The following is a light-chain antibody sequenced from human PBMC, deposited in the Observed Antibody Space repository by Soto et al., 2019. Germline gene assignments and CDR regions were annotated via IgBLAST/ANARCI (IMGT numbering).Light chain of an antibody. J-gene: IGLJ1*01. V-gene: IGLV2-14*01. CDR2: DVS. CDR3: SSHTGISTYV. Sequence: QSALTQPASVSGSPGQSITISCTGTSSDVGGYNFVSWYQQYPGKAPKLMIYDVSNRPSGVSNRFSGSKSGNTASLTISGLQAEDEADYYCSSHTGISTYVFGTGTKVTVL. CDR1: SSDVGGYNF.